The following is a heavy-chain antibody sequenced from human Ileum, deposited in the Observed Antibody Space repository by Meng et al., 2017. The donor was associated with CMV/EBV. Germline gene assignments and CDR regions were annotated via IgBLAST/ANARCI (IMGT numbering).Heavy chain of an antibody. CDR3: ARGIGLTYYYDSSGYYYFDY. CDR2: IYYSGST. V-gene: IGHV4-30-4*08. CDR1: GGSISSGDYY. J-gene: IGHJ4*02. Sequence: VPVEGSGPVLRKPCQTLSLTCHVSGGSISSGDYYWSWIRQPPGKGLEWIGYIYYSGSTYYNPSLKSRVTISVDTSKNQFSLKLSSVTAADTAVYYCARGIGLTYYYDSSGYYYFDYWGQGTLVTVSS. D-gene: IGHD3-22*01.